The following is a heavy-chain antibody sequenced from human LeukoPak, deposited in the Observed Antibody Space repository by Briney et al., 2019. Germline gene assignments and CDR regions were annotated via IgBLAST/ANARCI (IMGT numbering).Heavy chain of an antibody. D-gene: IGHD5-12*01. Sequence: GGSLRLSCAASEFTFSSYGMHWVRQAPGKGLEWVAFIRYDGSSKFYAGSVKGRFTISRDNSKNTLYPQMNSLRAEDTAVYYCAREGATDIVATSDYWGQGTLVTVSS. CDR2: IRYDGSSK. CDR3: AREGATDIVATSDY. CDR1: EFTFSSYG. J-gene: IGHJ4*02. V-gene: IGHV3-30*02.